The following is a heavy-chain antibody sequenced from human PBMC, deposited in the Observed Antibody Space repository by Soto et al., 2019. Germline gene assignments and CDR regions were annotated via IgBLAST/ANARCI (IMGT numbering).Heavy chain of an antibody. CDR2: IIPMSGAP. Sequence: QVHLEQSGTEVKKPGSSVKVSCKASGDTFKSYSINWIRQAPGQGLEWMGGIIPMSGAPDYAQKFQGRVTLTADESTSTVDMELSTLRSEDTAIYYCARDNFVELRGTCCDPWGQGTVVIVSS. CDR3: ARDNFVELRGTCCDP. V-gene: IGHV1-69*01. D-gene: IGHD1-7*01. J-gene: IGHJ5*02. CDR1: GDTFKSYS.